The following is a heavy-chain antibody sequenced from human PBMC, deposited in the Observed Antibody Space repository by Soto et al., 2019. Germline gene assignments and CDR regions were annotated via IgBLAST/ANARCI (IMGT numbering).Heavy chain of an antibody. CDR2: ISPSGGST. V-gene: IGHV1-46*01. D-gene: IGHD5-12*01. CDR1: GYTFTSYS. J-gene: IGHJ4*02. Sequence: ASVKVSCKASGYTFTSYSMHWVRQAPGQGLEWMGRISPSGGSTSYAQKLQGRVTMTTDTSTSTAYMELRSLRSDDTAVYYCAVRGYSGYDFRTENDYWGQGTLVTVSS. CDR3: AVRGYSGYDFRTENDY.